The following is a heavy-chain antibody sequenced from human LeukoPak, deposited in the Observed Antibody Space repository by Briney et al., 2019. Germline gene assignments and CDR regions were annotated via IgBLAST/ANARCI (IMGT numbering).Heavy chain of an antibody. CDR1: GITLNTYT. CDR2: IVTGTGI. Sequence: PGGSLRLSCAASGITLNTYTINWVRQAPGKGLEWVSSIVTGTGIYYADSVKGRFTISRDNSKNTLYLQMNSLRAEDTAVYYCAKNRDYGGHLYYFDYWGQGTLVTVSS. J-gene: IGHJ4*02. D-gene: IGHD4-23*01. CDR3: AKNRDYGGHLYYFDY. V-gene: IGHV3-21*01.